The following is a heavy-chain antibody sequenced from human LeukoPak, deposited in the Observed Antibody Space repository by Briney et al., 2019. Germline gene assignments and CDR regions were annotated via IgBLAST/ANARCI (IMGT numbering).Heavy chain of an antibody. J-gene: IGHJ4*02. V-gene: IGHV4-31*03. CDR3: ARVETTMIRY. CDR1: GYSISSGVYY. CDR2: IYYSGNT. Sequence: PSETLSLTCTVSGYSISSGVYYWTWIRQDPGKGLEWIGYIYYSGNTFYNPALKSRATISVDTSKNQFSLTLSSVTAADTAVYYCARVETTMIRYWGQGTLVAGSS. D-gene: IGHD3-16*01.